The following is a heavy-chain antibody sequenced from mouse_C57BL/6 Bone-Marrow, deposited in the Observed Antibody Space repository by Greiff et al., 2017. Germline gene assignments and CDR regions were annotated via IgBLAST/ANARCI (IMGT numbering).Heavy chain of an antibody. CDR3: ARNGYDYGSSWFAY. CDR1: GYTFTSYW. D-gene: IGHD1-1*01. CDR2: IHPNSGST. V-gene: IGHV1-64*01. J-gene: IGHJ3*01. Sequence: VQLQQPGAELVKPGASVKLSCKASGYTFTSYWMHWVKQRPGQGLEWIGMIHPNSGSTNYNEKFKSKATLTVDKSSSTAYMQLSSLTSEDSAVYYCARNGYDYGSSWFAYWGQGTLVTVSA.